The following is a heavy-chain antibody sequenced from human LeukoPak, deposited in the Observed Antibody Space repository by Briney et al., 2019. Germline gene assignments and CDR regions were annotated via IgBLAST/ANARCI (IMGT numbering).Heavy chain of an antibody. CDR3: ARGGEYYDYVWGSYRYPFDY. D-gene: IGHD3-16*02. CDR2: ISSSGSTI. CDR1: GFTFSDYY. Sequence: GGSLRLSCAASGFTFSDYYMSWIRQAPGKGLEWVSYISSSGSTIYYADSVKGRFTISRDNAKNSLYLQMSSLRAEDTAVYYCARGGEYYDYVWGSYRYPFDYWGQGTLVTVSS. V-gene: IGHV3-11*01. J-gene: IGHJ4*02.